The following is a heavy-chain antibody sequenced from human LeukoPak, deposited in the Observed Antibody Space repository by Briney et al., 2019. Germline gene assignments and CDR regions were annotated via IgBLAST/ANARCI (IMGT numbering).Heavy chain of an antibody. CDR1: GFTFSSYS. Sequence: GGSLRLSCAASGFTFSSYSMNWVRQAPGKGLEWVSAISGSGGSTYYADSAKGRFTISRDNSKNTLYLQMNSLRAEDTAVYYCAKLFLVGATDYYWGQGTLVTVSS. J-gene: IGHJ4*02. CDR3: AKLFLVGATDYY. CDR2: ISGSGGST. D-gene: IGHD1-26*01. V-gene: IGHV3-23*01.